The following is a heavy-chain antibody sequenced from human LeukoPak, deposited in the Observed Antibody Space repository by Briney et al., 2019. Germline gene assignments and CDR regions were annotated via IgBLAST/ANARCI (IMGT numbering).Heavy chain of an antibody. CDR1: GFTVSSNF. D-gene: IGHD5-12*01. CDR2: VYGGGST. V-gene: IGHV3-53*01. Sequence: PGGSLRLSCAASGFTVSSNFMSWVRQAPGKGLEWVSVVYGGGSTYYAESVKGRFTISRDNSKNTVYLQMNSLRADDTAVYYCAKGPQLYSGYHPDYWGQGTLVTVSS. CDR3: AKGPQLYSGYHPDY. J-gene: IGHJ4*02.